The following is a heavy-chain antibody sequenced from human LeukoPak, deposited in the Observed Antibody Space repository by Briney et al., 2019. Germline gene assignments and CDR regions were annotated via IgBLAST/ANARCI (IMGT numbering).Heavy chain of an antibody. J-gene: IGHJ3*02. D-gene: IGHD2-15*01. CDR3: AIGYCRGGSCDDEPGDAFDI. Sequence: ASVKVSCKASSYTFTSYYIHWVRQAPGQGLEWMGIIYPSGGSTTYAQKFQGRVTMTRDMSTSTVYMELSSLRSEDTAVYYCAIGYCRGGSCDDEPGDAFDIWGQGTMVAVSS. CDR1: SYTFTSYY. CDR2: IYPSGGST. V-gene: IGHV1-46*01.